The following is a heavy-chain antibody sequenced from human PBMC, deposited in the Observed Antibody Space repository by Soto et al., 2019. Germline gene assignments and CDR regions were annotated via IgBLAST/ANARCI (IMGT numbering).Heavy chain of an antibody. D-gene: IGHD4-17*01. Sequence: QVQLQESGPGLVKPSETLSLTCTVSGGSISSYYWSWIRQPPGKGLEWIGYIYYSGSTNYNPSLXGXAXIXXDTSKNQFSLKLSSVTAADTAVYYCARRYGVYFDYWGQGTLVTVSS. CDR1: GGSISSYY. CDR3: ARRYGVYFDY. V-gene: IGHV4-59*08. J-gene: IGHJ4*02. CDR2: IYYSGST.